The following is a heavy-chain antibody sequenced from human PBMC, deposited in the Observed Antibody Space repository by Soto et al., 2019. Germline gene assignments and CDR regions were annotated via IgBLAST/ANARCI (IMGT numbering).Heavy chain of an antibody. CDR1: GGSISSYY. J-gene: IGHJ6*02. Sequence: QVQLQESGPGLVKPSETLSLTCTVSGGSISSYYWSWIRQPPGKGLEWLAYIFYSGSTSYNPALKSRLTISVGASKNQFSLKLMSVTAADTAVDYCAAENSGYRFGMDVWGQGTTVTVSS. V-gene: IGHV4-59*01. CDR2: IFYSGST. CDR3: AAENSGYRFGMDV. D-gene: IGHD3-16*02.